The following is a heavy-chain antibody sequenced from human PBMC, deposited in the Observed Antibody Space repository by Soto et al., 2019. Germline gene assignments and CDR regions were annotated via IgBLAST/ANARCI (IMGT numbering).Heavy chain of an antibody. J-gene: IGHJ4*02. D-gene: IGHD3-16*02. CDR1: GFTFSSYA. CDR2: ISGSGGST. Sequence: EVQLLESGGGLVQPGGSLRLSCAASGFTFSSYAMSWVRQAPGKGLEWVSAISGSGGSTYYADSVKGRFTISRDNSKNTLYLQMNSLRSEDTAVYFCAKVAYVWGSYRYLDYWGQGTLVTVSS. CDR3: AKVAYVWGSYRYLDY. V-gene: IGHV3-23*01.